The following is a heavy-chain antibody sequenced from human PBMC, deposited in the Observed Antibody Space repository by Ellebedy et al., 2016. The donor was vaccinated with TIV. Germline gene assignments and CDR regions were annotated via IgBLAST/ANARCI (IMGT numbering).Heavy chain of an antibody. CDR1: GFTFSSYA. V-gene: IGHV3-30*04. J-gene: IGHJ5*02. CDR2: ISHDGRNK. CDR3: GRDGVTGNGRWDWLDP. Sequence: GESLKISCAASGFTFSSYAMSWVRQAPGEGLEWVAVISHDGRNKYYADSVKGRFTISRDNSRNTLYLQMNSLRAEDSAIYYCGRDGVTGNGRWDWLDPWGQGTLVTVSS. D-gene: IGHD2-21*02.